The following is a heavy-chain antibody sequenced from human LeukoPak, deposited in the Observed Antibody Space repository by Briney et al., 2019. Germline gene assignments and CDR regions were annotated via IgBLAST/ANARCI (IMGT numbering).Heavy chain of an antibody. Sequence: GGSLRLSCVVSGLTFRSYWMTWVRQAPAKVPDWVANIRYDGSEKYYVDSVKGRVNISRDNDKNSLFLEMNSLRADDTAVYYCAKIEGSSWNLRDYYYYMDVWGKGTTVTVSS. J-gene: IGHJ6*03. D-gene: IGHD1-1*01. CDR3: AKIEGSSWNLRDYYYYMDV. V-gene: IGHV3-7*01. CDR2: IRYDGSEK. CDR1: GLTFRSYW.